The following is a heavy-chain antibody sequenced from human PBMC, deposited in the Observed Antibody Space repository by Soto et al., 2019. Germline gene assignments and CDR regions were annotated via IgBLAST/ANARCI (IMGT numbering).Heavy chain of an antibody. CDR3: ARSGLREEYYFDS. CDR2: IYYSGST. J-gene: IGHJ4*02. D-gene: IGHD4-17*01. V-gene: IGHV4-59*01. Sequence: TSETLSLTCTVSGGSISRYYWNWIRQSPGKGPGWIGYIYYSGSTKYNPTLKSRVTISIDTSKTHFSLDLNSVTAADTAVYYCARSGLREEYYFDSWGQGTLVTVSS. CDR1: GGSISRYY.